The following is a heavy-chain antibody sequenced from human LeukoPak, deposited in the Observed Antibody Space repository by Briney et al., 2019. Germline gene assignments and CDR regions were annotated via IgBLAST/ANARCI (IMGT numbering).Heavy chain of an antibody. J-gene: IGHJ5*02. Sequence: GESLKIPCKGSGYSFTSYWIGWVRQMPGKGLEWMGIIYPGDSDTRYSPSFQGQVTISADKSISTAYLQWSSLKASDTAMYYCARHHYDFWSGYNNWFDPWGQGTLVTVSS. CDR3: ARHHYDFWSGYNNWFDP. V-gene: IGHV5-51*01. CDR1: GYSFTSYW. CDR2: IYPGDSDT. D-gene: IGHD3-3*01.